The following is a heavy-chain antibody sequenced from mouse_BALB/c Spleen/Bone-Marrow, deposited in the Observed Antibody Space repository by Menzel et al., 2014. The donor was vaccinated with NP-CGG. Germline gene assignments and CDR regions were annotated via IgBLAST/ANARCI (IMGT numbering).Heavy chain of an antibody. J-gene: IGHJ2*01. V-gene: IGHV1-80*01. CDR1: GYAFSSYW. CDR3: ARSGYGSNYDY. CDR2: IYPGDGDT. D-gene: IGHD1-1*01. Sequence: VMLVESGAELVRPGSSVKISCEASGYAFSSYWMIWVKQRPGQGLEWIGQIYPGDGDTNYNGKFKGKATLTVDKSSSTAYMQLSSLTSEDSAVYFCARSGYGSNYDYWGQGTTLTVSS.